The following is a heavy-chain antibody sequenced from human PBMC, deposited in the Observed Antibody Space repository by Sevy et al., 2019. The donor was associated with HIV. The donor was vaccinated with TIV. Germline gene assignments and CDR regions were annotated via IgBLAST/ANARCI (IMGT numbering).Heavy chain of an antibody. V-gene: IGHV4-39*01. J-gene: IGHJ5*02. CDR2: IYYSGTT. CDR1: GGSISSNSYY. D-gene: IGHD4-17*01. Sequence: SETLSLTCTVSGGSISSNSYYWVWIRQPPGKGLEWIGSIYYSGTTYYNPSLKSLVTRSIDTSKTQFSLKLSSVTAAETAIFYCARLNYGDYSNYFDPWGQGSLVTVSS. CDR3: ARLNYGDYSNYFDP.